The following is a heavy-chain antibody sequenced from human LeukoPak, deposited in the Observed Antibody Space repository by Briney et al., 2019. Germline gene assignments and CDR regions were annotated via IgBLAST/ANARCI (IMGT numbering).Heavy chain of an antibody. CDR1: GGSISSSNW. CDR3: ARDRRGYSYSYYFDY. CDR2: IYHSGST. Sequence: PSETLSLTCAVSGGSISSSNWWSWVRQPPGKGLEWIGEIYHSGSTNYNPSLKSRVTISVDKSKNQFSLKLTSVTAADTAVYYCARDRRGYSYSYYFDYWGQGTLVTVSS. V-gene: IGHV4-4*02. D-gene: IGHD5-18*01. J-gene: IGHJ4*02.